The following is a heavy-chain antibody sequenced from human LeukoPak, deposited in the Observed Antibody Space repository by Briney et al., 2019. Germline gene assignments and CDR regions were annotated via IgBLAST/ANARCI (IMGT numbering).Heavy chain of an antibody. D-gene: IGHD3-16*02. V-gene: IGHV3-23*01. CDR2: INDRGKNT. CDR1: GFTFNNYG. J-gene: IGHJ6*02. CDR3: AKSGPYDYVWGSYRDDYYYGMDV. Sequence: PGGSLRLSCAASGFTFNNYGMTWFRQVPGKGLEWVSTINDRGKNTHYPDSVKGRFTISRDNSRNTLYLQMNSLRAEDTAVYYCAKSGPYDYVWGSYRDDYYYGMDVWGQGTTVTVSS.